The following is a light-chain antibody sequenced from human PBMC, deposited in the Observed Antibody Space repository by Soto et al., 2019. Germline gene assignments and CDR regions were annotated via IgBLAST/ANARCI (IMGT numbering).Light chain of an antibody. CDR1: SSDVGAYNY. CDR2: DVT. CDR3: SSYTTSSTQG. J-gene: IGLJ2*01. V-gene: IGLV2-14*03. Sequence: QSALTQPASICGSPGQSIAISCTGTSSDVGAYNYVSWYQQHPGKAPKLMIFDVTNRPSGVSTRFSGSKSGDTASLTISGLQAEDEADYYCSSYTTSSTQGFGGGTKVTVL.